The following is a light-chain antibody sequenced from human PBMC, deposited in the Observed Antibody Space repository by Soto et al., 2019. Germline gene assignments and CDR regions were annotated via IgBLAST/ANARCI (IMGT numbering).Light chain of an antibody. CDR3: AAWYDSLGAVV. J-gene: IGLJ2*01. CDR2: HNT. CDR1: SSNIGNNN. V-gene: IGLV1-47*02. Sequence: QSVLTQPPSASATPGQRVTISCSGSSSNIGNNNAYWYQHVPGTAPKLIIHHNTLRPSWVPYRFSGSKSGTSASLAISGLQYDDDSDYYCAAWYDSLGAVVFGGGTKLTVL.